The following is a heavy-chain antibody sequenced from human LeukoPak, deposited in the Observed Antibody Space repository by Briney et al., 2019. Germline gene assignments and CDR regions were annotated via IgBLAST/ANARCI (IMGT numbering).Heavy chain of an antibody. J-gene: IGHJ4*02. CDR3: SKGQEVDDGVFES. D-gene: IGHD1-1*01. Sequence: GGSLRLSCAASGFTFSSYAMHWVRQAPGKGLEWVAAISHDGSRKYYADSVKGRFTISRDNSKNTLYLQLNNLSAGDTATYFCSKGQEVDDGVFESWGRGTLVIVSS. CDR2: ISHDGSRK. V-gene: IGHV3-30-3*01. CDR1: GFTFSSYA.